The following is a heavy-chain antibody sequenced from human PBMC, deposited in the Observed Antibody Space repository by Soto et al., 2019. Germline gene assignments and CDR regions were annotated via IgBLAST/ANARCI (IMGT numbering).Heavy chain of an antibody. CDR3: AKGGYTSYCDY. CDR1: GFTFRSYA. CDR2: IRASGDST. D-gene: IGHD5-18*01. Sequence: EVQLLESGGGLVQPGGSLRLSCAASGFTFRSYAMTWVRQAPGKGLEWVSTIRASGDSTYYADSVKGRITISRDNSNNPLYVQMTRLEAEDTAVYFCAKGGYTSYCDYWGQGILVTVSS. J-gene: IGHJ4*02. V-gene: IGHV3-23*01.